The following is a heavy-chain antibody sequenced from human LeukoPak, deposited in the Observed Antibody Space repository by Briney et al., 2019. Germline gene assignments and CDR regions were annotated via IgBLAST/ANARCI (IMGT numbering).Heavy chain of an antibody. CDR1: GGSISSSSYY. CDR3: ARHFRFKATFY. Sequence: SETLSLTCTVSGGSISSSSYYWGWIRRPPGKGLEWIGSIYYSGSTYYNPSLKSRVTISVDTSKNQFSLKLSSVTAADTAVYYCARHFRFKATFYWGQGTLVTVSS. CDR2: IYYSGST. D-gene: IGHD5-12*01. J-gene: IGHJ4*02. V-gene: IGHV4-39*01.